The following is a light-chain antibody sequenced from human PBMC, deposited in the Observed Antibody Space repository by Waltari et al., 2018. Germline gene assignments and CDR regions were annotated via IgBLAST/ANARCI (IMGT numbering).Light chain of an antibody. Sequence: PGERATLSCRASQSVRSFLAWYQQKPGQAPRLLIYDASNRATGIPARFSGSGSGTDFTLTISSLEPEDFALYYCQQRSSWPPITFGQGTRLEIK. J-gene: IGKJ5*01. CDR2: DAS. V-gene: IGKV3-11*01. CDR3: QQRSSWPPIT. CDR1: QSVRSF.